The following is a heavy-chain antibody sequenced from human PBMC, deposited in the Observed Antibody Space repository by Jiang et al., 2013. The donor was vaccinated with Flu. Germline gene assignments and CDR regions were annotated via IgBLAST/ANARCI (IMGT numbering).Heavy chain of an antibody. J-gene: IGHJ6*03. CDR2: IYYSGST. D-gene: IGHD6-13*01. Sequence: LEWIGYIYYSGSTYYNPSLKSRVTISVDMSKRQFSLRLYSVTAADTAVYYCARLGTDYYYYIDVWGKGTTVTVSS. V-gene: IGHV4-61*07. CDR3: ARLGTDYYYYIDV.